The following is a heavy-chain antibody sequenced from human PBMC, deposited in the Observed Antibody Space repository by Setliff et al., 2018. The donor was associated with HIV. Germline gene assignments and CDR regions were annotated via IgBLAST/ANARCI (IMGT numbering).Heavy chain of an antibody. D-gene: IGHD5-12*01. CDR1: GYSFSNYA. V-gene: IGHV1-3*01. Sequence: ASVKVSCKASGYSFSNYAMHWVRQAPGQSLEWMGWINAGSGNTKYSQKFQGRVTITRDTSASTAYMELSSLRSEDTAVYYCARDQALEMATKWGQGTLVTVSS. CDR3: ARDQALEMATK. CDR2: INAGSGNT. J-gene: IGHJ4*02.